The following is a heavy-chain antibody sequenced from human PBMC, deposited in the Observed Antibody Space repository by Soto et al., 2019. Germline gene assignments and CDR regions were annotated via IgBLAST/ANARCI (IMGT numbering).Heavy chain of an antibody. J-gene: IGHJ6*03. CDR3: ARDLSWGSNWYYYMDV. V-gene: IGHV3-48*01. CDR2: ISSSSSVI. CDR1: GFILSDCA. D-gene: IGHD7-27*01. Sequence: GGSLRLSCATSGFILSDCAMNWVRQAPGGGLEWVSYISSSSSVIDYADSVKGRFTVSRDNARNSLYLQMNSLRAEDTAVYYCARDLSWGSNWYYYMDVWGKGTTVTVSS.